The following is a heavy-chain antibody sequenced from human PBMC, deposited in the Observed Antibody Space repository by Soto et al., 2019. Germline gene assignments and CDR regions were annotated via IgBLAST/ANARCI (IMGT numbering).Heavy chain of an antibody. CDR1: GFTFNDFE. J-gene: IGHJ4*02. D-gene: IGHD3-10*01. CDR3: ARGFGRFTY. Sequence: EVQLLESGGGLVQPGGSLRLSCGVSGFTFNDFEMNWVRQAPGKGPEWLAYIDGSGATKKYADSVRGRFTISRDNPNNSLFLQMSSLSAADTAIYYCARGFGRFTYWGQGTLVSVS. CDR2: IDGSGATK. V-gene: IGHV3-48*03.